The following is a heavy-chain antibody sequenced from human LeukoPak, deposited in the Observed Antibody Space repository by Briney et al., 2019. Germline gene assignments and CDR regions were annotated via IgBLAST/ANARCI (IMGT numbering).Heavy chain of an antibody. D-gene: IGHD6-19*01. CDR3: AKQGHSSGWSNFDY. CDR2: ISGSGTTM. J-gene: IGHJ4*02. CDR1: GFTFFSHS. Sequence: PGGSLRLSCAASGFTFFSHSMNWVRQAPGKGLEWVSYISGSGTTMYYADSVKGRFTISRDNAKNSVFLQMSSLRAEDTAVYYCAKQGHSSGWSNFDYWGQGTLVTVSS. V-gene: IGHV3-48*04.